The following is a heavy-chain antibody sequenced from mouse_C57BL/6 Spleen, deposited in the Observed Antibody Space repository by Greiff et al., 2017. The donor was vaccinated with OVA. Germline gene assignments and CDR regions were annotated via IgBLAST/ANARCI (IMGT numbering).Heavy chain of an antibody. CDR2: IDPEDGDT. D-gene: IGHD3-1*01. J-gene: IGHJ4*01. Sequence: VHVKQSGAELVRPGASVKLSCTASGFNIKDYYMHWVKQRPEQGLEWIGRIDPEDGDTEYAPKFQGKATMTADTSSNTAYLQLSSLTSEDTAVFYCTTGGFSRAMDYWGQGTSVTVSS. CDR1: GFNIKDYY. CDR3: TTGGFSRAMDY. V-gene: IGHV14-1*01.